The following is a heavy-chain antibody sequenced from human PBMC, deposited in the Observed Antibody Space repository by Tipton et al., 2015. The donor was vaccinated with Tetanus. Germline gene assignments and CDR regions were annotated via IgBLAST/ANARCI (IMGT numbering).Heavy chain of an antibody. CDR3: TRVYYNYMDV. CDR1: GGSIGTYH. Sequence: TLSLTCTVSGGSIGTYHWNWIRQSPSRGLEWLGRTYYRSQWYNDYAVSVKSRITINPDTSKNQFSLQLNSVTPEDTAVYYCTRVYYNYMDVWGKGTTVTVSS. CDR2: TYYRSQWYN. J-gene: IGHJ6*03. V-gene: IGHV6-1*01.